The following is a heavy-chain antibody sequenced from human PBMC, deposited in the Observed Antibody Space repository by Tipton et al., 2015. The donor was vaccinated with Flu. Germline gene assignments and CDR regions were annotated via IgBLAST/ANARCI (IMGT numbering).Heavy chain of an antibody. J-gene: IGHJ3*02. CDR1: GGSISSSNW. D-gene: IGHD3-10*01. CDR3: ARNLGGGAFDI. CDR2: IYHSGST. V-gene: IGHV4-4*02. Sequence: TLSLTCAVSGGSISSSNWWSWVRQPPGKGLEWIGEIYHSGSTNYNPSLKSRVTISVDKSNNQFSLKLSSVTAADTAVYYCARNLGGGAFDIWGQGTMVTVSS.